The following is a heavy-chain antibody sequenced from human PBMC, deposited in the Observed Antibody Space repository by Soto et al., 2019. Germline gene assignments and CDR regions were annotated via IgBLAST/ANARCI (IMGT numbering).Heavy chain of an antibody. V-gene: IGHV4-59*01. CDR3: ARGAFSGWLDY. CDR1: GGSISSYY. Sequence: PSETLSLTCTVSGGSISSYYWSWIRQPPGKGLEWIGYIYYSGSTNYNPSLKSRVTISVDTSKNQLSLKLSSVTAADAAVYYCARGAFSGWLDYWGQGTLVTVSS. J-gene: IGHJ4*02. D-gene: IGHD6-19*01. CDR2: IYYSGST.